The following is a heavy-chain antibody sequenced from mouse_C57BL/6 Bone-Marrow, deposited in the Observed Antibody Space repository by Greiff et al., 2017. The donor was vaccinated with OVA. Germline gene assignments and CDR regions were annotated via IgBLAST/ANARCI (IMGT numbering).Heavy chain of an antibody. CDR3: ASAKYYGSSYDAMDY. J-gene: IGHJ4*01. Sequence: EVKLQESGPSLVRPSQTLSLTCTVTGFSINSDCYWIWIRQFPGNKLEYIGYTFYSGITYYNPSLESRTYITRDTSKNQFSLKLSSVTTEDTATYYCASAKYYGSSYDAMDYWGQGTSVTVSS. CDR2: TFYSGIT. CDR1: GFSINSDCY. D-gene: IGHD1-1*01. V-gene: IGHV3-3*01.